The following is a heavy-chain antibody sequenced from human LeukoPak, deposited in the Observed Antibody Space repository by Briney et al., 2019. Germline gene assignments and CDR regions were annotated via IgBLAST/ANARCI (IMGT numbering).Heavy chain of an antibody. CDR2: NNHSGST. Sequence: SETLSLTCAVYGGSFSGYYWSWIRQPPGKGLEWIGENNHSGSTNYNPSLKSRVTISVDTSKNQFSLKLSSVTAADTAVYYCARHPNKYYGSGSSYFDYWGQGTLVTVSS. CDR3: ARHPNKYYGSGSSYFDY. J-gene: IGHJ4*02. V-gene: IGHV4-34*01. CDR1: GGSFSGYY. D-gene: IGHD3-10*01.